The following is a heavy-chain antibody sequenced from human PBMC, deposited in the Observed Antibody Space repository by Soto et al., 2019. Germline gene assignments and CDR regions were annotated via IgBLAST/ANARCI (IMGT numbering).Heavy chain of an antibody. J-gene: IGHJ5*02. V-gene: IGHV1-8*01. CDR3: ARMETFGSLNWFDP. Sequence: ASVNVSCKASGYSFTNNDVSWVRQATGQGLEWMGWRKPGGGETGYAQKFQGRVTMTREISIATAYMEMSSLRSDDTAIYYCARMETFGSLNWFDPWGQGTLVTVSS. D-gene: IGHD3-16*01. CDR2: RKPGGGET. CDR1: GYSFTNND.